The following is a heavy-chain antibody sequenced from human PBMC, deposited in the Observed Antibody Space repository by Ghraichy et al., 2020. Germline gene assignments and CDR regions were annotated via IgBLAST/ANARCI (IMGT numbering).Heavy chain of an antibody. J-gene: IGHJ4*02. Sequence: ASVKVSCKASGYTFTSYAMNWVRQAPGQGLEWMGWINTNTGNPTYAQGFTGRFVFSLDTSVSTAYLQISSLKAEDTAVYYCARRKGIAAAGTGKSGNYFDYWGQGTLVTVSS. CDR1: GYTFTSYA. CDR3: ARRKGIAAAGTGKSGNYFDY. CDR2: INTNTGNP. D-gene: IGHD6-13*01. V-gene: IGHV7-4-1*02.